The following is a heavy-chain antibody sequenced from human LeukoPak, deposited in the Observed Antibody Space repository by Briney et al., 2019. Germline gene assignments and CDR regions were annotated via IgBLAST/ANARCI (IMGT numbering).Heavy chain of an antibody. J-gene: IGHJ4*02. CDR3: ASHQTLDQPTNYCSSTSCYFRLRDY. V-gene: IGHV1-8*01. CDR2: MNTNSGNT. Sequence: PGASVKVSCKASGYTFTSYDINWVRQATGQGLEWMGWMNTNSGNTGYAQKFQGRVTMTRNTSISTAYMELSSLRSEDTAVYYCASHQTLDQPTNYCSSTSCYFRLRDYWGQGTLVTVSS. D-gene: IGHD2-2*01. CDR1: GYTFTSYD.